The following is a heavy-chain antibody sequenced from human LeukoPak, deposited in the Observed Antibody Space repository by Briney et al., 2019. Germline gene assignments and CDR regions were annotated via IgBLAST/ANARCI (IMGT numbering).Heavy chain of an antibody. CDR2: IYTSGST. J-gene: IGHJ4*02. D-gene: IGHD3-22*01. Sequence: SETLSLTCTVSGGSISRYYWSWIPQPPGKGLEWIGYIYTSGSTNYNPSLKSRVTISVDTSKNQFSLKLSSVTAADTAVYYCARHSRHYYDSSGYYYDYWGQGTLVTVSS. CDR1: GGSISRYY. CDR3: ARHSRHYYDSSGYYYDY. V-gene: IGHV4-4*09.